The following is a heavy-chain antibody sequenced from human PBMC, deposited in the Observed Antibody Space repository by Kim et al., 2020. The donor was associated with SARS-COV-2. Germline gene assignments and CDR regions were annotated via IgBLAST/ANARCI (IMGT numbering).Heavy chain of an antibody. CDR3: ARDGGPDAFDI. CDR2: T. V-gene: IGHV1-18*01. J-gene: IGHJ3*02. Sequence: TNYAQKLQGRVTMTTDTSTSTAYMELRSLRSDDTAVYYCARDGGPDAFDIWGQGTMVTVSS.